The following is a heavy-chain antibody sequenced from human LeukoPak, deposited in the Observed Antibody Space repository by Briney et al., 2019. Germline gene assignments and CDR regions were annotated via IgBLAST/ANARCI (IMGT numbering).Heavy chain of an antibody. CDR1: GFTFSSYS. V-gene: IGHV3-74*01. J-gene: IGHJ3*02. D-gene: IGHD1/OR15-1a*01. Sequence: PGGSLRLSCAASGFTFSSYSMNWVRQAPGKGLVWVSNINNDGSITTYADSVKGRFTISRDNVKNTLFLQMNSLGAEDTALYYCARGWNTTPRSGFDIWGLGTMVTVSS. CDR2: INNDGSIT. CDR3: ARGWNTTPRSGFDI.